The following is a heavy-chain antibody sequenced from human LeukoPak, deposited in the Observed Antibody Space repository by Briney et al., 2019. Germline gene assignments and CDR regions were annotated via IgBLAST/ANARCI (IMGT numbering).Heavy chain of an antibody. D-gene: IGHD2-15*01. CDR3: ARDPRLRYCSGGSCYSQWLVLPPTDPDYYYGMDV. Sequence: GRSLRLSCAASGFTFSSYGMHWVRQAPGKGLEGVAVIWYDGSNKYYADSVKGRLTISRDNSKNTLYLQMNSLRAEDTAVYYCARDPRLRYCSGGSCYSQWLVLPPTDPDYYYGMDVWGQGTTVTVSS. CDR1: GFTFSSYG. J-gene: IGHJ6*02. CDR2: IWYDGSNK. V-gene: IGHV3-33*01.